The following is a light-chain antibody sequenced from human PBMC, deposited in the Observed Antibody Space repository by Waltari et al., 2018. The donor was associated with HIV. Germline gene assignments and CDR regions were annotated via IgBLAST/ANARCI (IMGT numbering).Light chain of an antibody. CDR1: TGPVGNGPY. CDR3: MLFFRTSYL. V-gene: IGLV7-43*01. CDR2: SST. J-gene: IGLJ2*01. Sequence: QTVVTHEPSLTVSPVGTITPPCSSATGPVGNGPYANWFQQTPRQPPRPLTYSSTRRHPLAPERFSGSLVGDRAALTLSNVWPEDQADYYCMLFFRTSYLFGGGTKVTVL.